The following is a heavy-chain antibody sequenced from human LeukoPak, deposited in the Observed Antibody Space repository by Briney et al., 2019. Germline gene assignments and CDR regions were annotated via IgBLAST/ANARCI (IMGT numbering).Heavy chain of an antibody. CDR2: IIPIFGIA. CDR1: GGTFSSYA. J-gene: IGHJ1*01. V-gene: IGHV1-69*04. Sequence: GASVKVSCKASGGTFSSYAISWVRQAPGQGLEWMGRIIPIFGIANYAQKFQGRVTITADKSMSTAYMELSSLRSEDTAVYYCATGLHYYDSSGLKEYFQHWGQGTLVTVSS. CDR3: ATGLHYYDSSGLKEYFQH. D-gene: IGHD3-22*01.